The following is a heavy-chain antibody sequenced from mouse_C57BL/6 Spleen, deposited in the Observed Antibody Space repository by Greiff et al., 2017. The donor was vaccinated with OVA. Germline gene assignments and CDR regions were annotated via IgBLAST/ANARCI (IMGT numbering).Heavy chain of an antibody. J-gene: IGHJ1*03. Sequence: EVKVVESEGGLVQPGSSMKLSCTASGFTFSDYYMAWVRQVPEKGLEWVANINYDGSSTYYLDSLKSRFIISRDNAKNILYLQMSSLKSEDTATYYCARDQDYGSSYCVWYFDVWGTGTTVTVSS. CDR2: INYDGSST. V-gene: IGHV5-16*01. CDR1: GFTFSDYY. D-gene: IGHD1-1*01. CDR3: ARDQDYGSSYCVWYFDV.